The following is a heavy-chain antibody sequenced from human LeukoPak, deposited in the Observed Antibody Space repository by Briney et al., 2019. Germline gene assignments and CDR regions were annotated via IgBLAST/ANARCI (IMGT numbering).Heavy chain of an antibody. CDR2: IYPGDSDT. CDR3: ARLLYYGGDCLSCPDY. D-gene: IGHD2-21*02. Sequence: GESLKISCKGSGYSFTSYWIGWVRQMPGKGLEWMGIIYPGDSDTRYSPSFQGQVTISADKSISTAYLQWSSLKASDTAMYYCARLLYYGGDCLSCPDYWGQGTLVTVSS. V-gene: IGHV5-51*03. CDR1: GYSFTSYW. J-gene: IGHJ4*02.